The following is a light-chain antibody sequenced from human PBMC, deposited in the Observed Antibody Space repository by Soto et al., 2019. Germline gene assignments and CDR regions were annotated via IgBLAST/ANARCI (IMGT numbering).Light chain of an antibody. V-gene: IGKV1-13*02. CDR3: QQLNSYALS. Sequence: ANQLTQSPSSLSASVGVRVTITCRASQGISSALAWYQQKPGNAPKLLIYDASSLESGVPSRFSGSGSEPGFPPTICSLQPEDCATEYCQQLNSYALSFGGGTKAE. CDR1: QGISSA. CDR2: DAS. J-gene: IGKJ4*01.